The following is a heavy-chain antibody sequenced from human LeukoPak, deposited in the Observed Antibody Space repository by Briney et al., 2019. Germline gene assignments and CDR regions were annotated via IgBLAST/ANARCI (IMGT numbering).Heavy chain of an antibody. CDR3: ARDAWAAGTILYNWFDP. Sequence: PSETLSLTCAVYGGSFSGYYWSWIRQPPGKGLEWIGYIYYSGSTNYNPSLKSRVTISVDTSKNQFSLKLSSVTAADTAVYYCARDAWAAGTILYNWFDPWGQGTLVTVSS. CDR1: GGSFSGYY. D-gene: IGHD6-13*01. J-gene: IGHJ5*02. V-gene: IGHV4-59*01. CDR2: IYYSGST.